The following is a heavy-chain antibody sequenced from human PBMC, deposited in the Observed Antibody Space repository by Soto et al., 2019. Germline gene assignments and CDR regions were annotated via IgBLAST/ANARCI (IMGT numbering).Heavy chain of an antibody. Sequence: EVQLLESGGGLAQPGGSLRLSCAASAFTFSIYAMSWVRQAPGKGLEWVSAVSGSGDSTYYADSVKGRFTISRDNSKNTLYLQMNSLRAEDTAVYYCAKGRASDCPGCTQDYWGQGTLVTVSS. CDR2: VSGSGDST. CDR3: AKGRASDCPGCTQDY. CDR1: AFTFSIYA. J-gene: IGHJ4*02. V-gene: IGHV3-23*01. D-gene: IGHD2-21*02.